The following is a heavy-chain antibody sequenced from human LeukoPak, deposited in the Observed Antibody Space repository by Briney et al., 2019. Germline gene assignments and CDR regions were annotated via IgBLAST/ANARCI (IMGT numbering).Heavy chain of an antibody. J-gene: IGHJ4*02. CDR1: GFTFSSYG. D-gene: IGHD2-8*01. CDR3: ARRIFYGDSELRGEGFDY. V-gene: IGHV3-33*01. CDR2: IWYDGSNK. Sequence: GGSLRLSCAVSGFTFSSYGMYWVRQAPGQGLGWVAVIWYDGSNKYYADSVKGRFTISRDNSKNTLYLQMNSLRAEDTAVYYCARRIFYGDSELRGEGFDYWGQGTLVTVSS.